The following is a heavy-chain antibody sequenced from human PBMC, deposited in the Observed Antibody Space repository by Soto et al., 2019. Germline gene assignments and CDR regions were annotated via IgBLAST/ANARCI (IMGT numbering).Heavy chain of an antibody. D-gene: IGHD2-2*02. CDR3: ARQEIVVVPAAIGIAA. V-gene: IGHV1-18*01. CDR1: GYTFTSYG. CDR2: ISAYNGNT. J-gene: IGHJ5*02. Sequence: ASVKVSCKASGYTFTSYGISWVRQAPGQGLEWMGWISAYNGNTNYAQKLQGRVTMTTDTSTSTAYMELRSLRSDDTAVYYCARQEIVVVPAAIGIAAWGERTGGAVSP.